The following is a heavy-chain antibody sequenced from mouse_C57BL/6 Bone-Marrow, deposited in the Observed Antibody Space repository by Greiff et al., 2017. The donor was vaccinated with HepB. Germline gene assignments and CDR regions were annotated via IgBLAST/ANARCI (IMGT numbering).Heavy chain of an antibody. CDR1: GYTFTSYW. CDR3: ARKENYGSRENFDY. CDR2: IDPSDSYT. Sequence: VQLQQPGAELVKPGASVKLSCKASGYTFTSYWMQSVKQRPGQGLEWIGEIDPSDSYTNYNQKFKGKATLTVDTSSSTAYMQLSSLTSEDSAVYYCARKENYGSRENFDYWGQGTTLTVSS. J-gene: IGHJ2*01. V-gene: IGHV1-50*01. D-gene: IGHD1-1*01.